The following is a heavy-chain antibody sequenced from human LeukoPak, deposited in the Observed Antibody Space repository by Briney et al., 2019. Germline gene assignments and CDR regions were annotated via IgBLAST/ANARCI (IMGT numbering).Heavy chain of an antibody. D-gene: IGHD6-13*01. V-gene: IGHV3-7*01. CDR3: ATSAAGFDY. Sequence: GGSLRLSCAASGFTFSSCWMSWVRQAPGKGLEWVANIKQDGSEKYYVDSVKGRFTISRDNAKNSLYLQMNSLRDEDTALYYCATSAAGFDYWGQGTLVTVSS. CDR1: GFTFSSCW. CDR2: IKQDGSEK. J-gene: IGHJ4*02.